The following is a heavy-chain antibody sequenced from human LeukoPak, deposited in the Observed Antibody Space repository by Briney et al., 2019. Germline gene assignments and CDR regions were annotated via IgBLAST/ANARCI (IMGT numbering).Heavy chain of an antibody. V-gene: IGHV3-11*04. CDR3: ARERITNKNWFDP. Sequence: PGGSLRLSCAASGFTFSDYYMSWIRQAPGKGLEWVSYISSSGSTIYYADSVKGRFTISRDNSKNTLYLQMNSLRAEDTAVYYCARERITNKNWFDPWGRGTLVTVSS. CDR1: GFTFSDYY. J-gene: IGHJ5*02. CDR2: ISSSGSTI. D-gene: IGHD3-3*01.